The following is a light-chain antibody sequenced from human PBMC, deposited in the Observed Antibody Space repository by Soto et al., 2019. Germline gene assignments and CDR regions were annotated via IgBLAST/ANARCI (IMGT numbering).Light chain of an antibody. V-gene: IGLV2-23*01. Sequence: QSALTQPASVSGSPGQSITISCTGGSGDIGSHNLVSWYQQYSGKAPKVIIYATTKRPSGVSDRFSGSKSGSVASLTISGLQADDEANYYCCSHVNDFTHWIFGGGTKVTVL. J-gene: IGLJ3*02. CDR3: CSHVNDFTHWI. CDR1: SGDIGSHNL. CDR2: ATT.